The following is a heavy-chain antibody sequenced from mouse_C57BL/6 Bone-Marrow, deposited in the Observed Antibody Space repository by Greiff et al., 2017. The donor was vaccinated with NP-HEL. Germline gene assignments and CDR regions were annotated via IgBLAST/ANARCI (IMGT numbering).Heavy chain of an antibody. J-gene: IGHJ2*01. CDR1: GYAFSSSW. CDR3: ARGGYYGSSHY. V-gene: IGHV1-82*01. CDR2: IYPGDGDH. Sequence: QVHVKQSGPELVKPGASVKISCKASGYAFSSSWMNWVKQRPGKGLEWIGRIYPGDGDHNYNGKFKGKATLTADKSSSTAYMQISSLTSEDSVFYFCARGGYYGSSHYWGQGTTLTVSS. D-gene: IGHD1-1*01.